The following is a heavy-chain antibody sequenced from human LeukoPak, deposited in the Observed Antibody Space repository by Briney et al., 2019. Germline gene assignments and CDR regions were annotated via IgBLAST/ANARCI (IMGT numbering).Heavy chain of an antibody. CDR3: ARDHSSSWYPHYYYAMDV. V-gene: IGHV1-18*01. J-gene: IGHJ6*02. CDR1: GYTFTNYG. Sequence: ASVKVSCKASGYTFTNYGISWVRQAPGQGLEWMGWISAYNGDTNYAQRLQGRVAMTTDTSTSTPYMELRSLRSDDTAVYYCARDHSSSWYPHYYYAMDVWGQGTTVTVSS. D-gene: IGHD6-13*01. CDR2: ISAYNGDT.